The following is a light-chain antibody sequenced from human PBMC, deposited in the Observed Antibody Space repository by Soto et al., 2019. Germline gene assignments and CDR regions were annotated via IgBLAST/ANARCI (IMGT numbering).Light chain of an antibody. Sequence: SYELTQPPSVSVTPGQTARITCSGDALPKQFASWYQQKAGQAPLLVMYRDTERPSGIPERFSGSSSGTAVTLTISGVQADDEADYYCQSSDRRDTVLFGGGTKLTVL. J-gene: IGLJ3*02. CDR2: RDT. V-gene: IGLV3-25*02. CDR3: QSSDRRDTVL. CDR1: ALPKQF.